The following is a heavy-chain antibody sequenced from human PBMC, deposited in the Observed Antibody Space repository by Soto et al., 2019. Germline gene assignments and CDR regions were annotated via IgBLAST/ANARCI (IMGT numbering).Heavy chain of an antibody. Sequence: LRLSYAASGFTFISYEMNWVRQAPGKGLEWVSYISSSGSTIYYADSVKGRFTISRDNVKNSLYLQMNCLRSEDMAFYYCARDSGYYDDSSAYRGTLPSDYWGQGTLVTVSS. V-gene: IGHV3-48*03. CDR3: ARDSGYYDDSSAYRGTLPSDY. D-gene: IGHD3-22*01. CDR2: ISSSGSTI. J-gene: IGHJ4*02. CDR1: GFTFISYE.